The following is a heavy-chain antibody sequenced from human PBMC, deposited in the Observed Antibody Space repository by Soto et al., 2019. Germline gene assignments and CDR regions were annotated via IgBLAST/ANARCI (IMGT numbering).Heavy chain of an antibody. Sequence: GGSLRLSCAASGFSFSTYSMTWVRQAPGKGLEWVAHITATGGTTYYTDSVKGLFTISRDTSRNTLYLQMNSLRAEDTALYYCAKCMQAYWNYDAHHIWGQGTMVTVSS. CDR2: ITATGGTT. CDR1: GFSFSTYS. D-gene: IGHD2-8*01. CDR3: AKCMQAYWNYDAHHI. J-gene: IGHJ3*02. V-gene: IGHV3-23*01.